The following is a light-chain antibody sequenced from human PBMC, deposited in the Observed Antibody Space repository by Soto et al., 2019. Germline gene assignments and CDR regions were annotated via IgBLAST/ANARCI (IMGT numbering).Light chain of an antibody. CDR3: CSYTVSGTYV. CDR1: SSDVGGYNY. CDR2: AVS. V-gene: IGLV2-14*01. J-gene: IGLJ1*01. Sequence: VLTQPASVSGSPGQSITISCTGTSSDVGGYNYVSWYQQHPGKAPKLMIYAVSNRPSGVSNRFSGSKSGNTATLTISGLQAEDEADYYCCSYTVSGTYVFGTGTKVTVL.